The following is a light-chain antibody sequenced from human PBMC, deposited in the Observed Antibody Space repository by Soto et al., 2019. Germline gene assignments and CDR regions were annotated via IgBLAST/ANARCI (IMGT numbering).Light chain of an antibody. CDR2: GAS. CDR1: QNIGTY. J-gene: IGKJ5*01. Sequence: IVLTQSPGTLSLSPGERATLSCRASQNIGTYLAWYQHKPGQAPSVLIFGASNRAAGIPARFSGSGSGTDFTLTINSLEPEDFAVYYCQQRSNWPPTTFGQGTRLEIK. V-gene: IGKV3-11*01. CDR3: QQRSNWPPTT.